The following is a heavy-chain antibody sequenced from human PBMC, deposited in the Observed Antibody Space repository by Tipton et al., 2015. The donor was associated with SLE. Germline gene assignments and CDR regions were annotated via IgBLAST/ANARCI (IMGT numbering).Heavy chain of an antibody. V-gene: IGHV4-38-2*02. CDR3: AREGRREQLALDY. J-gene: IGHJ4*02. D-gene: IGHD6-6*01. Sequence: TLSLTCDVSGYSISSGYYWGWIRQPPGKGLQWIGNIYHSGSTYYSPSLKSRVTISVDTSKNQFSLKLSSVTAADTAVYYCAREGRREQLALDYWGQGTLVTVSS. CDR1: GYSISSGYY. CDR2: IYHSGST.